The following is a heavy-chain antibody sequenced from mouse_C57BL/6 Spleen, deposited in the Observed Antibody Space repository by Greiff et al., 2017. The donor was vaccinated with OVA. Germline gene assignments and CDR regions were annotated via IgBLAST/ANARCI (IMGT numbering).Heavy chain of an antibody. J-gene: IGHJ1*03. CDR2: INPNYGTP. D-gene: IGHD2-5*01. CDR3: ARGGSNYLYWYFDV. Sequence: VQLKQSGPELVKPGASVKISCKASGYSFTDYNMNWVKQSNGQSLEWIGVINPNYGTPSYNQKFKGKATLTVDQSSSTAYMQLNSLTSEDSAFYYCARGGSNYLYWYFDVWGTGTTVTVSS. V-gene: IGHV1-39*01. CDR1: GYSFTDYN.